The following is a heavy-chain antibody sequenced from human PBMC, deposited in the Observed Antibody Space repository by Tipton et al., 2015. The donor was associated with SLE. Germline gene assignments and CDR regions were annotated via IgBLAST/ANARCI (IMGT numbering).Heavy chain of an antibody. CDR1: GGSLSRYY. D-gene: IGHD3-3*01. V-gene: IGHV4-59*12. CDR3: ARGEGVLRCLEWPYYMDV. J-gene: IGHJ6*03. Sequence: TLSLTCTVSGGSLSRYYWSWIRQPPGKGLEWIGYSYYGGSTNYNPSLKSRATISVDTSKNQFSLKLSSVTAADTAVYYCARGEGVLRCLEWPYYMDVWGKGTTVTVSS. CDR2: SYYGGST.